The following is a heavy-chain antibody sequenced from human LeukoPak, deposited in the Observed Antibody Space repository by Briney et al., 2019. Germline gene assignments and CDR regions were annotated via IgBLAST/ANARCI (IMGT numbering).Heavy chain of an antibody. V-gene: IGHV4-34*01. Sequence: PSETLSLTCAVQGGPFNDDYWSWIRQPPGKGLEWIGEVNHRGSTYYNPSLKSRVTISIDTSKNQFSLKLSSVTAADTAVYYCAKHLRRRFFSKTLGFDPWGQGTLVTVSS. J-gene: IGHJ5*02. CDR3: AKHLRRRFFSKTLGFDP. CDR1: GGPFNDDY. D-gene: IGHD3-3*01. CDR2: VNHRGST.